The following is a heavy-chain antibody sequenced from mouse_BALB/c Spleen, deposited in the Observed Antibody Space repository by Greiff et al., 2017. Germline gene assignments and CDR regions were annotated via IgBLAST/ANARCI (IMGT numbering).Heavy chain of an antibody. J-gene: IGHJ3*01. CDR1: GYNFTSYW. CDR2: IYPGSGST. D-gene: IGHD2-14*01. V-gene: IGHV1-55*01. CDR3: ASPAYYRSAWFAY. Sequence: QVQLQQPGAELVKPGTSVKLSCKASGYNFTSYWINWVKLRPGQGLEWIGDIYPGSGSTNYNEKFKSKATLTVDTSSSTAYMQLSSLASEDSALYYCASPAYYRSAWFAYWGQGTLVTVSA.